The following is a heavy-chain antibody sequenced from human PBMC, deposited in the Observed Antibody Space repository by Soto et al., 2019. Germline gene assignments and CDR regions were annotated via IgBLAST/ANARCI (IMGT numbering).Heavy chain of an antibody. V-gene: IGHV1-2*02. CDR2: INPNSGGT. D-gene: IGHD1-7*01. CDR3: ARKLELRGSYYYYYDMDV. CDR1: GYTFTDYY. J-gene: IGHJ6*02. Sequence: ASLKVSCKASGYTFTDYYMHWVRQAPGQGLEWMGWINPNSGGTNYAQKFQGRVTMTRDTSISTAYMELSRLRSDDTAVYYCARKLELRGSYYYYYDMDVWGQGTTVTVS.